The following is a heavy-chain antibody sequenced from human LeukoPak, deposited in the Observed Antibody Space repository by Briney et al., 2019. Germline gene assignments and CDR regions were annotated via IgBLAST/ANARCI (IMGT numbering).Heavy chain of an antibody. J-gene: IGHJ4*02. Sequence: GGSLRLSCAASGFTFSDHYMDWVRQAPGKGLEWVGRTRNKANSYTTEYAASVKGRFTISRDDSKNSLYLQMNSLKTEDTAVYYCATSVTTGGPFDYWGRGTLVTVSS. CDR1: GFTFSDHY. V-gene: IGHV3-72*01. CDR2: TRNKANSYTT. CDR3: ATSVTTGGPFDY. D-gene: IGHD4-17*01.